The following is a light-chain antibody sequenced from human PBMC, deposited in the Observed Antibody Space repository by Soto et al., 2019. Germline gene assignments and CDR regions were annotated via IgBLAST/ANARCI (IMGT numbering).Light chain of an antibody. V-gene: IGLV1-44*01. Sequence: QSVLTQPPSASGTPGQSVTISCSGSTSNIGGNSVNWYHHLPGTAPKLLIYLNNQRPSGVPDRFSGSKSGTSASLAISGLQSEDEADYYCAAWDGSLNGVVFGGGTQLTVL. CDR3: AAWDGSLNGVV. CDR1: TSNIGGNS. J-gene: IGLJ2*01. CDR2: LNN.